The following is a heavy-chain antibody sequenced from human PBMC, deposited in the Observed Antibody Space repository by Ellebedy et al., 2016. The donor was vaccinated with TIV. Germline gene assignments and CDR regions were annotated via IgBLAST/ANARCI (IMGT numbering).Heavy chain of an antibody. CDR1: GGTFSSYA. D-gene: IGHD4-17*01. CDR3: ARDGAVTTVFDY. Sequence: AASVKVSCKESGGTFSSYAISWVRQAPGQGLEWMGWINPNSGGTNYAQKFQGWVTMTRDTSISTAYMELSRMRADDTAVYYCARDGAVTTVFDYWGQGTLVTVSS. J-gene: IGHJ4*02. CDR2: INPNSGGT. V-gene: IGHV1-2*04.